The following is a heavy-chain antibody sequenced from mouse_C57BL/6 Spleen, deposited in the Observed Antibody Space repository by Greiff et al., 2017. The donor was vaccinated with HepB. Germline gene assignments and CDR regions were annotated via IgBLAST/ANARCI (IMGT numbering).Heavy chain of an antibody. CDR1: GYTFTSYW. CDR2: IYPGSGST. V-gene: IGHV1-55*01. Sequence: QVQLQQPGAELVKPGASVKMSCKASGYTFTSYWITWVKQRPGQGLEWIGDIYPGSGSTNYNEKFKSKATLTVDTSSSTAYMQLSSLTSEDSAVYYCARSNWDADYFDYWGQGTTLTVSS. D-gene: IGHD4-1*02. J-gene: IGHJ2*01. CDR3: ARSNWDADYFDY.